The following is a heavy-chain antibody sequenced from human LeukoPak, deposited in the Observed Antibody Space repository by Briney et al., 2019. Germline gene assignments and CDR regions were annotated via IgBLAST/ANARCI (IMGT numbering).Heavy chain of an antibody. CDR3: AKAAYGSGTYYNIIFDY. CDR2: ISGSGGST. CDR1: GFTFSIYA. D-gene: IGHD3-10*01. J-gene: IGHJ4*02. Sequence: GGSLRLSCAASGFTFSIYAMSWVRQAPGKGLEWDSAISGSGGSTYYADSVKGRFTISRDNSKNTLYLQMNSLGAEDTAVYYCAKAAYGSGTYYNIIFDYWGQGTLVTVSS. V-gene: IGHV3-23*01.